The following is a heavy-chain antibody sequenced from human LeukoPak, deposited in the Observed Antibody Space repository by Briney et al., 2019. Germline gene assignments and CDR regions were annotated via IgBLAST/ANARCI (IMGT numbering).Heavy chain of an antibody. D-gene: IGHD3-22*01. V-gene: IGHV3-9*01. Sequence: GGSLRLSCAASGFTFDDYAMHWVRQAPGKGLEWVSGISWNSGSIGYADSVKGRFTISRDNAKNSLYLQMNSLRAEDTALYYCAKVDSSGPFDYRGQGTLVTVSS. CDR2: ISWNSGSI. CDR1: GFTFDDYA. J-gene: IGHJ4*02. CDR3: AKVDSSGPFDY.